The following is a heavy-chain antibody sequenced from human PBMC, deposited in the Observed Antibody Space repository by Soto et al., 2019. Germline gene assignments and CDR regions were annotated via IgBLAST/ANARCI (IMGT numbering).Heavy chain of an antibody. J-gene: IGHJ5*02. CDR1: GYTFTSYD. D-gene: IGHD5-18*01. V-gene: IGHV1-8*01. CDR3: ATRQGGPVDTAMVSS. Sequence: ASVKVSCKASGYTFTSYDINWVRQATGQGLEWMGWMNPNSGNTGYAQKFQGRVIMTRNTSISTAYMELSSLRPEDTAVYYCATRQGGPVDTAMVSSWGQGTLVTVSS. CDR2: MNPNSGNT.